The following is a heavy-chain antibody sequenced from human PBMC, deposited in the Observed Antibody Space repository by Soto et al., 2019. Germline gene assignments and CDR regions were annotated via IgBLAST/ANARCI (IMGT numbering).Heavy chain of an antibody. Sequence: SETLSLTCAVYGGSFSGYYWSWIRQPPGKGLEWIGDINHSGSTNYNPSLKSRVTISVDTSKNQFSLKLSSVTAADTAVYYCARGRLVTGYSNYYYYYYGINLWPQATTVIV. V-gene: IGHV4-34*01. CDR3: ARGRLVTGYSNYYYYYYGINL. D-gene: IGHD4-4*01. J-gene: IGHJ6*01. CDR2: INHSGST. CDR1: GGSFSGYY.